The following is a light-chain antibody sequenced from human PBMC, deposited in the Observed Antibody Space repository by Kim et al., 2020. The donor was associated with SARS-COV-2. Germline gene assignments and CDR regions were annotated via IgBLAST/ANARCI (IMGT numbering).Light chain of an antibody. CDR2: VAS. V-gene: IGKV1-NL1*01. CDR3: QQCYSSPWT. J-gene: IGKJ1*01. Sequence: ASVEDRVTIPCRASQVIRNSLAWYQQKPGKAPKLLLSVASDLESGVPSRFRGSGSGTDYPLTISNLQPEDFATYYCQQCYSSPWTFGAGTKVDIK. CDR1: QVIRNS.